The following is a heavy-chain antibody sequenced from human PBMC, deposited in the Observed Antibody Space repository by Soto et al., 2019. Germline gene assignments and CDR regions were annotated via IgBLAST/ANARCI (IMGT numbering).Heavy chain of an antibody. V-gene: IGHV3-7*01. J-gene: IGHJ4*02. D-gene: IGHD2-2*01. CDR2: IKHDGSEK. Sequence: EVQLVESGGDLVQPGGSLRLSCAASGFTFSTYWMSWVRQAQGKGLEWVANIKHDGSEKYYVDSVKGRFTISRDNAKNSLYLQMNSLRAEDTAVYYCARRGHCCTPDCYLKDYWGQGTLVTVSS. CDR1: GFTFSTYW. CDR3: ARRGHCCTPDCYLKDY.